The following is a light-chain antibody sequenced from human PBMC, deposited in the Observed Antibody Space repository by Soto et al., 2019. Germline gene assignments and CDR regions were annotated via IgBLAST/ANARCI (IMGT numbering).Light chain of an antibody. CDR3: QQYSSMLS. Sequence: DILMTQSPSSLSASVGDRVTIACQSSHDVSRNLNWFQQKPGEAPKLLIYDASNMERGVPSRFSASGSGTDFTLTISSLQPEDVATYYCQQYSSMLSFGGGTEIEIK. CDR2: DAS. J-gene: IGKJ4*01. CDR1: HDVSRN. V-gene: IGKV1-33*01.